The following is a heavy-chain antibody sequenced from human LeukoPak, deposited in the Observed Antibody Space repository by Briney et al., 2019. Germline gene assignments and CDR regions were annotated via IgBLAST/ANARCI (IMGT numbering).Heavy chain of an antibody. D-gene: IGHD3-10*01. J-gene: IGHJ5*02. Sequence: SGTLSLTCAVYGGSFSGYYWSWIRQPPGKGLEWIGEVNHSGSTNYNPSLKSRVTISVDTSKNQFSLKLSSVTAADTAVYYCARGSRSGRHWFDPWGQGTLVTVSS. CDR1: GGSFSGYY. CDR3: ARGSRSGRHWFDP. V-gene: IGHV4-34*01. CDR2: VNHSGST.